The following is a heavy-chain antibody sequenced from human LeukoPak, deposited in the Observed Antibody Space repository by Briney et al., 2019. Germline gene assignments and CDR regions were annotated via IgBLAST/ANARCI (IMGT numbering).Heavy chain of an antibody. CDR1: GFTFSSYP. J-gene: IGHJ4*02. D-gene: IGHD3-10*01. CDR3: ATDVARGIQQYYFDY. CDR2: ISYEGSIK. V-gene: IGHV3-30-3*01. Sequence: GRSLRLSCAASGFTFSSYPMHWVRQAPGKGLEWVAVISYEGSIKYYADSVKGRFTISRDNSENTLYLQMNSLRAEDTAVYYCATDVARGIQQYYFDYWGQGTLVTVSS.